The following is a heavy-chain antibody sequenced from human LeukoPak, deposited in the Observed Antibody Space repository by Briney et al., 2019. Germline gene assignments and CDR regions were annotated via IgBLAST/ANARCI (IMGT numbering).Heavy chain of an antibody. D-gene: IGHD2-2*01. J-gene: IGHJ4*02. V-gene: IGHV3-30*18. CDR3: AKDSGGFIVVVPAVHFDY. CDR2: ISYDGSNK. Sequence: GGSLRLSCAASGFTFSSYVMHWVRQAPGKGLEWVAVISYDGSNKYYADSVKGRFTISRDNSKNTLYLQMNSLRAEDTAVYYCAKDSGGFIVVVPAVHFDYWGQGTLVTVSS. CDR1: GFTFSSYV.